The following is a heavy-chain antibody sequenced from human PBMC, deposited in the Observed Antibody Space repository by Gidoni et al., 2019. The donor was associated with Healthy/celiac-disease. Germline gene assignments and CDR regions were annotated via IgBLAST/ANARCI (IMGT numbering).Heavy chain of an antibody. V-gene: IGHV3-48*02. D-gene: IGHD5-12*01. Sequence: GRFTISRDNAKNSLYLQMNSLRDEDTAVYYCARDLVADGDYWGQGTLVTVSS. J-gene: IGHJ4*02. CDR3: ARDLVADGDY.